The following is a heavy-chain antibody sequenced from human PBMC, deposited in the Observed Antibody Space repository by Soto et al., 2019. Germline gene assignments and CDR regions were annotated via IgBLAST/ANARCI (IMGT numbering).Heavy chain of an antibody. CDR1: GGSISSGGYY. CDR3: ARAFLNVDTAMAFGMDV. V-gene: IGHV4-31*03. D-gene: IGHD5-18*01. CDR2: IYYSGST. Sequence: SETLSLTCTVSGGSISSGGYYWSWIRQHPGKGLEWIGYIYYSGSTYYNPSPKSRVTISVDTSKNQFSLKRSSVTAADTAVYYCARAFLNVDTAMAFGMDVWGQGTTVTVSS. J-gene: IGHJ6*02.